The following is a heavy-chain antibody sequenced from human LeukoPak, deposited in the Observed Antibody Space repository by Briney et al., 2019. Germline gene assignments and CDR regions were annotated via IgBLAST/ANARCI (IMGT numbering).Heavy chain of an antibody. CDR1: GFTFSSYA. V-gene: IGHV3-30*01. Sequence: GGSLRLSCAASGFTFSSYAMSWVRQAPGKGLEWVAVISYDGSNKYYADSVKGRFTISRDNSKNTLYLQMNSLRAEDTAVYYCARGSQWLVPYHNWFDPWGQGTLVTVSS. J-gene: IGHJ5*02. D-gene: IGHD6-19*01. CDR3: ARGSQWLVPYHNWFDP. CDR2: ISYDGSNK.